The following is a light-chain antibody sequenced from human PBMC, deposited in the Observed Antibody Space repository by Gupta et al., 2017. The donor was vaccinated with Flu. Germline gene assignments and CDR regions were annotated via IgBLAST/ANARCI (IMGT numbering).Light chain of an antibody. CDR3: ATWDSGLSAGV. V-gene: IGLV1-51*01. J-gene: IGLJ3*02. Sequence: SSNIGNNYVSWYQQFPGTAPKLLSYENRYRPSGIPDRFSASKSGTSATLAITGLQTGDEADYYCATWDSGLSAGVFGGGTRVAVL. CDR1: SSNIGNNY. CDR2: ENR.